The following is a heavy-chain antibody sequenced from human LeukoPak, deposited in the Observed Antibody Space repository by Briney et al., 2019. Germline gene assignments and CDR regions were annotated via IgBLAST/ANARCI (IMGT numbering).Heavy chain of an antibody. CDR2: ISGSGGST. J-gene: IGHJ5*02. D-gene: IGHD2-15*01. Sequence: GGSLRLSCAASGFTFSSYAINWVRQAPGKGLEWVSAISGSGGSTYYADSVKGRFTISRDSSKNTLYLQMNSLRVEDTAVYYCAKGESGVYWFDPWGQRTLVTVSS. V-gene: IGHV3-23*01. CDR3: AKGESGVYWFDP. CDR1: GFTFSSYA.